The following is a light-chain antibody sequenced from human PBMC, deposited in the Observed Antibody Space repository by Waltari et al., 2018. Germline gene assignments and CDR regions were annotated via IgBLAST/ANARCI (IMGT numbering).Light chain of an antibody. CDR3: SYYPSSHTDV. CDR2: HVS. CDR1: SIDVGSYTY. Sequence: QSALTQPASVSGSPGQSITISCTGTSIDVGSYTYVSWYQQYPGAAPKVRIFHVSNRHSGVPDRFSGSKSANPASLTISGLQAEDEPDYYCSYYPSSHTDVVGTGTKVTVL. V-gene: IGLV2-14*03. J-gene: IGLJ1*01.